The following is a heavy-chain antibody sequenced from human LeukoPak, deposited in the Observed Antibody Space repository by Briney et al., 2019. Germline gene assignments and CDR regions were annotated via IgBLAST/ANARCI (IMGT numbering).Heavy chain of an antibody. D-gene: IGHD1-7*01. CDR1: GGSITSYY. CDR3: AKWHEELLAFDS. Sequence: SETLSLTCAVSGGSITSYYRNWIRQPPGKGLEWIGYIHHTGKNWYNPPLQSRVTLSVDTSKSEFSLRLNSVTAADTAVYYCAKWHEELLAFDSWGQGTLVTVSS. CDR2: IHHTGKN. J-gene: IGHJ4*02. V-gene: IGHV4-59*01.